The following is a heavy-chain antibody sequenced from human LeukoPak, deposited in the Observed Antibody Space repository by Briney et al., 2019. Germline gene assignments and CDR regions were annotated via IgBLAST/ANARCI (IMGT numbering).Heavy chain of an antibody. V-gene: IGHV1-18*01. Sequence: ASVKVSCKASGYTFTSYGISWVRQAPGQGLEWMGWISAYNGNTNYAQKLQGRVTMTTDTSTSTAYMELRSLRSDDTAVYYCAREGSAVPAARRQDNWFDPWGQGTLVTVSS. CDR2: ISAYNGNT. J-gene: IGHJ5*02. CDR1: GYTFTSYG. CDR3: AREGSAVPAARRQDNWFDP. D-gene: IGHD2-2*01.